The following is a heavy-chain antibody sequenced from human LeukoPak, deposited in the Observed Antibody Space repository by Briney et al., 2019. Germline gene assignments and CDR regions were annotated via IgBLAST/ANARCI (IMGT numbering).Heavy chain of an antibody. J-gene: IGHJ4*02. D-gene: IGHD6-13*01. V-gene: IGHV1-2*02. Sequence: ASVKVSCKVSGYTLTELSMHWVRQAPGQGLEWMGWINLNSGGTKYAQKFQGRVTMTRDTSINTAYMDLSRLASDDTAVYYCARDEAAATGLSWDYWGQGTLVTVSS. CDR3: ARDEAAATGLSWDY. CDR2: INLNSGGT. CDR1: GYTLTELS.